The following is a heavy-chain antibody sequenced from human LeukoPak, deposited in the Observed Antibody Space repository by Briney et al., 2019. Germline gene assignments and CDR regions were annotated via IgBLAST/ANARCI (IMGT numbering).Heavy chain of an antibody. CDR1: GGSISSGDYY. CDR2: IYYSGST. Sequence: SETLSLTCTVSGGSISSGDYYWSWIRQPPGKGLEWIGYIYYSGSTYYNPSLKSRVTISVDTSKNQFSLKLSSVTAADTAVYYCARDDITMVRGVRYYGMDVWGQGTTVTVSS. J-gene: IGHJ6*02. D-gene: IGHD3-10*01. V-gene: IGHV4-30-4*01. CDR3: ARDDITMVRGVRYYGMDV.